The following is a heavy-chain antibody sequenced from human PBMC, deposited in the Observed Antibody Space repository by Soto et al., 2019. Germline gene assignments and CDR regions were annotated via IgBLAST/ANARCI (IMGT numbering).Heavy chain of an antibody. CDR1: GFTFSSYA. D-gene: IGHD4-17*01. CDR2: ISGSGGST. Sequence: GGSLRLSCAASGFTFSSYAMSWVRQAPGKGLEWVSAISGSGGSTYYADSVKGRFTISRDNSKNTLYLQMNSLRAEDTAVYYFAKDRGDYGDYGYYYGMDVWGQGTTVTVSS. J-gene: IGHJ6*02. V-gene: IGHV3-23*01. CDR3: AKDRGDYGDYGYYYGMDV.